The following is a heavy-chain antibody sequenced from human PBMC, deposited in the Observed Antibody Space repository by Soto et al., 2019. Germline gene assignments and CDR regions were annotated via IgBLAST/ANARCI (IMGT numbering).Heavy chain of an antibody. CDR2: ISGSDGST. J-gene: IGHJ3*02. V-gene: IGHV3-23*01. Sequence: SLRLSCAASGLTFRSYAMNWVRQAPGKGLEWVSAISGSDGSTYYADSVKGRFTISRDNSKNTLYLQMNSLRAEDTAGYYCARDGCSSTSCYFDAFDIWGQGTKVTVSS. CDR1: GLTFRSYA. D-gene: IGHD2-2*01. CDR3: ARDGCSSTSCYFDAFDI.